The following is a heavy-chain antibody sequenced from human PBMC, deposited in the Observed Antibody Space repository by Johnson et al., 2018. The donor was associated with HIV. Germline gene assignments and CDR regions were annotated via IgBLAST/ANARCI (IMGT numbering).Heavy chain of an antibody. J-gene: IGHJ3*02. Sequence: VQLVESGGGLVQPGGSLRLSCAASGFTVSSNYMSWVRQAPGKGLEWVSVIYSTGSTYYADSVKGGFTIPRHNSKNTRYLKMNSLRAEDTAVYFCARDRVPDAFDIWGQGTMVTVSS. CDR2: IYSTGST. D-gene: IGHD3-3*01. CDR1: GFTVSSNY. V-gene: IGHV3-66*01. CDR3: ARDRVPDAFDI.